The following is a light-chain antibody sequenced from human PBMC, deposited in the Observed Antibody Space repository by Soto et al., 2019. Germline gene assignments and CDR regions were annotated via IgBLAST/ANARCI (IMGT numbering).Light chain of an antibody. Sequence: QSVLTQPASVSGSPGQSITISCSGTSSDVGSYNVVSWYQQYPGKAPKLMIYEGSKRPSGVSNRFSGSKSGNTASLTISGLQAEDEADYYCCSYAGSSTYVFGTGTKLTVL. CDR1: SSDVGSYNV. V-gene: IGLV2-23*01. CDR2: EGS. CDR3: CSYAGSSTYV. J-gene: IGLJ1*01.